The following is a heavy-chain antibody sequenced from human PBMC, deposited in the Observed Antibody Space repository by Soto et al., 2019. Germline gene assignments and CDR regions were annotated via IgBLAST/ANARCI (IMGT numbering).Heavy chain of an antibody. CDR3: ARALSHAAFDF. V-gene: IGHV3-20*04. CDR2: INWNGGST. CDR1: GFTFGDYG. J-gene: IGHJ3*01. Sequence: GGSLRLSCAASGFTFGDYGMSWVRQAPGKGLEWVSGINWNGGSTGYADSVEGRFTISRDNAKNSLYLQMNSLRAEDSAVYYCARALSHAAFDFWGQGTMVTVSS.